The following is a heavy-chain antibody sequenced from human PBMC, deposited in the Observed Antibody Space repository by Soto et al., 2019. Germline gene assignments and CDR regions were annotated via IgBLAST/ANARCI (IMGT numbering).Heavy chain of an antibody. Sequence: GGSLRLSCAASGFTFSAYAMHWVRQAPGKGLEWVSLISYHGINKYYADSVKGRFTISRDNSKDTLYLQMNSLRAEDTAVYYCARADYGGDYFDYWGQGTLVTVSS. J-gene: IGHJ4*02. V-gene: IGHV3-30-3*01. D-gene: IGHD4-17*01. CDR3: ARADYGGDYFDY. CDR1: GFTFSAYA. CDR2: ISYHGINK.